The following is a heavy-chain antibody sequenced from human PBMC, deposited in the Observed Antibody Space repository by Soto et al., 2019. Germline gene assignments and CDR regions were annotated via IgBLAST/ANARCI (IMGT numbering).Heavy chain of an antibody. D-gene: IGHD3-10*01. J-gene: IGHJ4*02. CDR3: ARKSFFDY. CDR2: IYHTGST. CDR1: GYSISSGYY. V-gene: IGHV4-38-2*01. Sequence: PWETLSLTCAVSGYSISSGYYWGWIRQPPGKGLEWIGSIYHTGSTHYNPSLKSRVTISVDTSKNQFSLKLSSVTAADTAVYYCARKSFFDYWGQGTLVTVSS.